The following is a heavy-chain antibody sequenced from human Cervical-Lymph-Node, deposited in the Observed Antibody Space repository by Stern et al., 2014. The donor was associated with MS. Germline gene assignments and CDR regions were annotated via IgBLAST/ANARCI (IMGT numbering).Heavy chain of an antibody. CDR1: GYTFTSYW. CDR3: ARQRYFDY. Sequence: QLVQSGAEVKKPGESLKISCKGSGYTFTSYWIGWVRQMPGKGLEWIAIIFPGGSDIRYSPSFQGQVTISADKSSSTAYLQWNNLKASDTAIYYCARQRYFDYWGQGTLVTVSS. J-gene: IGHJ4*02. V-gene: IGHV5-51*01. CDR2: IFPGGSDI.